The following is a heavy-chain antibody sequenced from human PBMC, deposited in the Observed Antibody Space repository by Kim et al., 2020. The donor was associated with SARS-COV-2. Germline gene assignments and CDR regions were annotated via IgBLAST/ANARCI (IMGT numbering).Heavy chain of an antibody. J-gene: IGHJ4*02. V-gene: IGHV3-73*01. CDR3: AKSLNSSSVNDY. CDR2: T. Sequence: TSYAGSAKGRFTISRDNSKNTAFLQMNNLTIDDTAVYYCAKSLNSSSVNDYWGQGTLVTVSS. D-gene: IGHD6-6*01.